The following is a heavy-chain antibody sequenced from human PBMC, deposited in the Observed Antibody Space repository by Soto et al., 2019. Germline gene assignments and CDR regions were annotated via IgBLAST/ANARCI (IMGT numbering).Heavy chain of an antibody. CDR1: GGTFSSYA. D-gene: IGHD6-19*01. CDR2: IMPIFGAA. J-gene: IGHJ4*02. CDR3: ARGRGYSSGWVFDY. V-gene: IGHV1-69*13. Sequence: GASVKVSCKASGGTFSSYAISWVRQAPGQGLEWMGGIMPIFGAAIYAQKFQGRVTITADESTSTAYMELSSLRSEDTAVYYCARGRGYSSGWVFDYWGQGTLVTVSS.